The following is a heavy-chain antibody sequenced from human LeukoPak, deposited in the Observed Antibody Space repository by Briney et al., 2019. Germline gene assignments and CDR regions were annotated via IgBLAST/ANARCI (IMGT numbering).Heavy chain of an antibody. J-gene: IGHJ5*02. V-gene: IGHV1-18*01. CDR1: GYTFTSNG. CDR2: ISAYNGNT. Sequence: ASVKVSCKASGYTFTSNGISWVRQAPGQGLECMGWISAYNGNTNYAQKFQGRVTMTTDTSTSTAYMELGSLRSDDTAVYYCARDSAMAYYEESWFDPWGQGTLVIVSS. CDR3: ARDSAMAYYEESWFDP. D-gene: IGHD5-18*01.